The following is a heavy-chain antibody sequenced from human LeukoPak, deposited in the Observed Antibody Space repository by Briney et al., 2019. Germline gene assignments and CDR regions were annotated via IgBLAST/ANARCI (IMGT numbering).Heavy chain of an antibody. CDR3: AKGEYQQVYYGMDV. J-gene: IGHJ6*02. Sequence: GGSLRLSCAASGFTFSSYAMSWVRQAPGKGLEWVSAISGSGGSTYYADSVKGWFTISRDNSKNTLYLQMNSLRAEDTAVYYCAKGEYQQVYYGMDVWGQGTTVTVSS. CDR2: ISGSGGST. CDR1: GFTFSSYA. D-gene: IGHD2-2*01. V-gene: IGHV3-23*01.